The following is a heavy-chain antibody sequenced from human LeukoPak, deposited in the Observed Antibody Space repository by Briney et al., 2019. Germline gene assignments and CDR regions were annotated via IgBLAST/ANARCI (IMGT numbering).Heavy chain of an antibody. J-gene: IGHJ4*02. V-gene: IGHV1-2*02. D-gene: IGHD2-2*01. CDR3: ASAGRGYCSSTSCSDY. CDR2: INPNSGGT. Sequence: ASVKVSCTASGYTFTGYYMHWVRQAPGQGLEWRGWINPNSGGTNYAQKFQGRVTMTRDTSISTAYMELSRLRSDDTAVYYCASAGRGYCSSTSCSDYWGQGTLVTVSS. CDR1: GYTFTGYY.